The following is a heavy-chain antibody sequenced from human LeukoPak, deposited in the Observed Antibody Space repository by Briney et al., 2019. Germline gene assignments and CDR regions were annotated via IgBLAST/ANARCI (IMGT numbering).Heavy chain of an antibody. D-gene: IGHD3-9*01. Sequence: RSSVKVSCKASGFTFARSAVQWVRQARGQRPEWIGWIVIANGNTNYAQKFQERLTITRDMSTSTAYMELSSLRSEDTAVYYCAAEDDFLTGYYDFDYWGQGTAVTVSS. CDR3: AAEDDFLTGYYDFDY. CDR2: IVIANGNT. V-gene: IGHV1-58*01. CDR1: GFTFARSA. J-gene: IGHJ4*02.